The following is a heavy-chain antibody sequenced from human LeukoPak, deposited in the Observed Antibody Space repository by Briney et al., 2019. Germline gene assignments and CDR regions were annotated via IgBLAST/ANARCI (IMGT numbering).Heavy chain of an antibody. CDR3: ARDQVAVGATQDY. Sequence: PGGSLRLSCAASGFTFSSYSMNWVRQAPGKGLEWVSSISSSSSYIYYADSVKGRFTISRDNAKDSLYLQMNSLRAEDTAVYYCARDQVAVGATQDYWGQGTLVTVSS. J-gene: IGHJ4*02. D-gene: IGHD1-26*01. V-gene: IGHV3-21*01. CDR2: ISSSSSYI. CDR1: GFTFSSYS.